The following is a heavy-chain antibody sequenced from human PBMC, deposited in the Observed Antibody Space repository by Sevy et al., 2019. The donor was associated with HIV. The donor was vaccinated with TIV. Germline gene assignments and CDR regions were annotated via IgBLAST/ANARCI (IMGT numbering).Heavy chain of an antibody. D-gene: IGHD3-3*01. CDR2: IKSKTDGGTT. CDR3: TTKSDFWSGYQYFDL. V-gene: IGHV3-15*01. CDR1: GLTFSNAW. J-gene: IGHJ2*01. Sequence: GGSLRLSCAASGLTFSNAWMTWIRQAPGKGLEWVGSIKSKTDGGTTDYAAPVKGRFTISRDDSKNTLYLQMNSLKTEDTAVYYCTTKSDFWSGYQYFDLWGRGTLVTVSS.